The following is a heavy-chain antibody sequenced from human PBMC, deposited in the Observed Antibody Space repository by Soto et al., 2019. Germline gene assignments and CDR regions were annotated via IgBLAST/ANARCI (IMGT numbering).Heavy chain of an antibody. V-gene: IGHV3-30*18. CDR1: GFTFSSYG. J-gene: IGHJ4*02. CDR2: ISYDGSNK. Sequence: VQLVESGGGVVQPGRSLRLSCAASGFTFSSYGMHWVRQAPGKGLEWVAVISYDGSNKYYADSVKGRFTISRDNSKNTLYLQMNSLRAEDTAVYYCAKEDVWFGESPPLRNYFDYWGQGTLVTVSS. CDR3: AKEDVWFGESPPLRNYFDY. D-gene: IGHD3-10*01.